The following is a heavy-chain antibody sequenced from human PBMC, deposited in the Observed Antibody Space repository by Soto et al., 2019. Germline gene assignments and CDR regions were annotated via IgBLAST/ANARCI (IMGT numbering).Heavy chain of an antibody. CDR2: IYHSGST. J-gene: IGHJ5*02. CDR1: GGSISSGGYS. Sequence: QLQLQESGSGLVKPSQTLSLTCAVSGGSISSGGYSWSWIRQPPGKGLEWIGYIYHSGSTYYNPSLKSRVTISVDRSKNQFSLKLSSVTAADTAVYYCARAFRYYYDSSGYSNWFDPWGQGTLVTVSS. V-gene: IGHV4-30-2*01. D-gene: IGHD3-22*01. CDR3: ARAFRYYYDSSGYSNWFDP.